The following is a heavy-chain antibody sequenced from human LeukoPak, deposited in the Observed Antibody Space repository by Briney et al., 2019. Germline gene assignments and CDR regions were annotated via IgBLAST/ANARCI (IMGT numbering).Heavy chain of an antibody. CDR3: ARVSVVGATTSYYGMDV. V-gene: IGHV4-34*01. J-gene: IGHJ6*02. CDR2: INHSGST. Sequence: PSETLSLTCAVYGGSFSGYYWSWIRQPPGKGLEWIGEINHSGSTNYNPSLKSRVTISVDTSKNQFSLKLSSVTAADTAVYYCARVSVVGATTSYYGMDVWGQGTTVTVSS. CDR1: GGSFSGYY. D-gene: IGHD1-26*01.